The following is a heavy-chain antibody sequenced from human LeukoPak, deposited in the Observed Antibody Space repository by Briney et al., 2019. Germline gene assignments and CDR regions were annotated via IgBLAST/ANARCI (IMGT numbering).Heavy chain of an antibody. V-gene: IGHV4-30-4*08. CDR2: IYYSGST. Sequence: PSETLSLTCTVSGGSISSGDYYWSWIRQPPGKGLEWIGYIYYSGSTYYNPSLKSRVTISVDTSKNQFSLKLSSVTAADTAVYYCAKVVPAAMDAFDIWGQGTMVTVSS. J-gene: IGHJ3*02. CDR1: GGSISSGDYY. D-gene: IGHD2-2*01. CDR3: AKVVPAAMDAFDI.